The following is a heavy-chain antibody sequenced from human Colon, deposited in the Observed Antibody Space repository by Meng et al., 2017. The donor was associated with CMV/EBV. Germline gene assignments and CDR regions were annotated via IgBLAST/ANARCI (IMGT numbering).Heavy chain of an antibody. V-gene: IGHV1-18*01. CDR2: ISAYNGET. D-gene: IGHD6-19*01. J-gene: IGHJ4*02. CDR1: NYTFTNYG. Sequence: ASVKVSCKGSNYTFTNYGIAWVRQAPGEGLEWMGWISAYNGETKYEEKLQDRVTMTTDTSTSTAYMELRSLRSDDTAVYFCALRGSSGWYGADYWGQGTLVTVSS. CDR3: ALRGSSGWYGADY.